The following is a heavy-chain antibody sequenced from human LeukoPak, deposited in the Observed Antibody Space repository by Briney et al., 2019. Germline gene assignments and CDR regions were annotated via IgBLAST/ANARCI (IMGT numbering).Heavy chain of an antibody. Sequence: ASVTVSYKASGYTFTDYYMHWVRQAPGQGLEWMGWINPNSGGTNYAQKFQGRVTMTRDTSISTAYMELSRLRSDDTAVYYCAGLVVVTAIQEHDAFDIWGQGTMVTVPS. CDR2: INPNSGGT. CDR3: AGLVVVTAIQEHDAFDI. CDR1: GYTFTDYY. J-gene: IGHJ3*02. V-gene: IGHV1-2*02. D-gene: IGHD2-21*02.